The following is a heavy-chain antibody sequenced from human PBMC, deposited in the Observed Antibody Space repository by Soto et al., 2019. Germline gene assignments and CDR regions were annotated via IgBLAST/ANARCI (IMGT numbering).Heavy chain of an antibody. J-gene: IGHJ2*01. CDR1: GFTFSSYG. V-gene: IGHV3-30*18. CDR3: ANSPRRGCVNWYFEL. CDR2: ISYDGSNK. Sequence: QVQLVESGGGVVQPGRSLRLSCAASGFTFSSYGMHWVRQAPGKGLEWVAVISYDGSNKYYADSVKGRFTISRDNSKNTLYLQMTSLRAEDTVVYYCANSPRRGCVNWYFELWGRGTLVTVSS. D-gene: IGHD3-10*01.